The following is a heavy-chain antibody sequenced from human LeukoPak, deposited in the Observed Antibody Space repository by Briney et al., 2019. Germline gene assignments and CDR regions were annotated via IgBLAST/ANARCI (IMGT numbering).Heavy chain of an antibody. V-gene: IGHV3-21*01. CDR1: GITFSSYS. D-gene: IGHD2-8*02. J-gene: IGHJ4*02. Sequence: GGSLRLSCAASGITFSSYSMNWVRQAPGKGLEWVSSISSSSSHIYYADSVKGRFTISRDNAKSSLYLQMNSLRGEDTAEYYCARGGDSTGAFDYWGQGTLVTVSS. CDR2: ISSSSSHI. CDR3: ARGGDSTGAFDY.